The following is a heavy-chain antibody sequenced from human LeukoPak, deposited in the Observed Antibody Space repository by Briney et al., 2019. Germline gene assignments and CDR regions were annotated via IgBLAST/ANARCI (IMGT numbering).Heavy chain of an antibody. Sequence: GASVKVSCKASGYTFTSYGISWVRQAPGQGLEWMGWISAYNGNTNYAQKFQGRVTMTTDTSTSTAYMELRSLRSDDTAVYSCARSPPTTVVNEVVDYWGQGTLVIVSS. V-gene: IGHV1-18*01. D-gene: IGHD4-23*01. J-gene: IGHJ4*02. CDR2: ISAYNGNT. CDR3: ARSPPTTVVNEVVDY. CDR1: GYTFTSYG.